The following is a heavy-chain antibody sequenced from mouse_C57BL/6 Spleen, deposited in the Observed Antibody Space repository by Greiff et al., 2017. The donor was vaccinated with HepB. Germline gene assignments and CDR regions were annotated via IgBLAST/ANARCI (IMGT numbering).Heavy chain of an antibody. CDR3: TRDPYGNYAWFAY. V-gene: IGHV5-9-1*02. CDR2: ISSGGDYI. J-gene: IGHJ3*01. Sequence: EVKVVESGEGLVKPGGSLKLSCAASGFTFSSYAMSWVRQTPEKRLEWVAYISSGGDYIYYADTVKGRLTISRDNARNTLYLQMSSLKSEDTAMYYCTRDPYGNYAWFAYWGQGTLVTVSA. CDR1: GFTFSSYA. D-gene: IGHD2-1*01.